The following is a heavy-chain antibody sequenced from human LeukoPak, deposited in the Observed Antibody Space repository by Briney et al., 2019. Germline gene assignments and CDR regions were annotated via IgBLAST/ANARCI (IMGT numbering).Heavy chain of an antibody. Sequence: PGGSLRLSCAASGFTFSSYAMSWVRQAPGKGLEWVSAISGSGASTNYADSVKGRFAISRDNSKTTMYLQMNSLRAEDTAVCFCAKDLRSLRSATDPHYFDSWGQGTLVTVSS. J-gene: IGHJ4*02. CDR3: AKDLRSLRSATDPHYFDS. CDR1: GFTFSSYA. D-gene: IGHD6-13*01. CDR2: ISGSGAST. V-gene: IGHV3-23*01.